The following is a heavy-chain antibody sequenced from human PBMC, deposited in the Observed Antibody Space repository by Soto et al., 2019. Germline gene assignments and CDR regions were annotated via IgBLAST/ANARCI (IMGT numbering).Heavy chain of an antibody. V-gene: IGHV4-61*01. Sequence: PSETLSLTCTVSGGSVSSGSYYWSWIRQPPGKGLEWIGYIYYSGSTNYNPSLKSRVTISVDTSKNQFSLKLSSVTAADTAVYYCARDADTAMVIAPVTWGQGTLVTVSS. CDR1: GGSVSSGSYY. J-gene: IGHJ4*02. CDR2: IYYSGST. CDR3: ARDADTAMVIAPVT. D-gene: IGHD5-18*01.